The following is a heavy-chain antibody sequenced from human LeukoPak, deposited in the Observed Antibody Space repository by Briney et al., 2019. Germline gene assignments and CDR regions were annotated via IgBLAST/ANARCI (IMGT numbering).Heavy chain of an antibody. CDR2: IIPILGIA. J-gene: IGHJ4*02. D-gene: IGHD6-13*01. CDR1: GGTFSSYA. V-gene: IGHV1-69*04. CDR3: AGSGGYSSSLDY. Sequence: ASVKVSCKASGGTFSSYAISWVRQAPGQGPEWMGRIIPILGIANYAQKFQGRVTITADKSTSTAYMELSSLRSEDTAVYYCAGSGGYSSSLDYWGQGTLVTVSS.